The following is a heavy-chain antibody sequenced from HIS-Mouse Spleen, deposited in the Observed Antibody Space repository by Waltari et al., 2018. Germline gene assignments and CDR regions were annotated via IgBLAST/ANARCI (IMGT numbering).Heavy chain of an antibody. J-gene: IGHJ4*02. CDR3: ARYSSSWVYFDY. CDR2: IYYKGST. CDR1: GGSISSSSYY. D-gene: IGHD6-6*01. Sequence: QLQLQESGPGLVKPSETLSLTCTVSGGSISSSSYYCGWIRRPPGKGLEWIGSIYYKGSTYYNPSLKSRVTISVDPSKNQFSLKLSSVTAADTAVYYCARYSSSWVYFDYWGQGTLVTVSS. V-gene: IGHV4-39*07.